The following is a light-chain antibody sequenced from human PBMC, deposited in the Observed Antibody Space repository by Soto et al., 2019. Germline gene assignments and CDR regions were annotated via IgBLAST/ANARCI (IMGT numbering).Light chain of an antibody. CDR2: GAY. CDR3: HQYDNLPPIT. CDR1: QVIGNY. V-gene: IGKV1-27*01. Sequence: DIQMTQSPSSLSASVGERVTISCRGSQVIGNYLAWYQQKPGKVPKLLIYGAYTLQSGVPSRFSGSGSGTDFTLTISSLQPEDVATYYCHQYDNLPPITFGQGTRLEIK. J-gene: IGKJ5*01.